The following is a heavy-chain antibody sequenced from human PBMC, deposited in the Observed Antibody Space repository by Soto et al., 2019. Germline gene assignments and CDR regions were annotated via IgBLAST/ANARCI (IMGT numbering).Heavy chain of an antibody. CDR3: AKGARVGATDY. Sequence: GGSLRLSCAASGFSFSTYGMHWVRQAPGKGLEWVAFISYDGSNKYYADSVKGRFTISRDNSKNTLYLQMNSLRAEDTAVYYCAKGARVGATDYWGQGTLVTVSS. CDR2: ISYDGSNK. CDR1: GFSFSTYG. D-gene: IGHD1-26*01. V-gene: IGHV3-30*18. J-gene: IGHJ4*02.